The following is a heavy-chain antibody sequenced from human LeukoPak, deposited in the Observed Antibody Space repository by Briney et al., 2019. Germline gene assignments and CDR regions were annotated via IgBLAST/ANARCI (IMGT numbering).Heavy chain of an antibody. CDR1: GGSFSGYY. CDR2: INYSGSS. CDR3: ARHRKWFDP. Sequence: SETLSLTCAVYGGSFSGYYWSWIRQPPGRGLEWIGEINYSGSSNYNPSLKSRVTISVDTSKSQFSLKLSSVTAADTAVYYCARHRKWFDPWGQGTLVTVSS. J-gene: IGHJ5*02. V-gene: IGHV4-34*01. D-gene: IGHD3-16*02.